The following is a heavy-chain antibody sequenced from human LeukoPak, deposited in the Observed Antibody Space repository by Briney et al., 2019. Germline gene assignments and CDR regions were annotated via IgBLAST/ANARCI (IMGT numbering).Heavy chain of an antibody. J-gene: IGHJ4*02. CDR2: ISGSGDST. CDR1: GFTFSSYA. V-gene: IGHV3-23*01. CDR3: AKASGRGIFGVVIISFDY. D-gene: IGHD3-3*01. Sequence: PGGSLRLSCAASGFTFSSYAMSWVRQAPGKGLEWVSAISGSGDSTYYGDSVKGRFTISRDNSKNTLYLQMNSLRAEDTAVYYCAKASGRGIFGVVIISFDYWGQGTLVTVSS.